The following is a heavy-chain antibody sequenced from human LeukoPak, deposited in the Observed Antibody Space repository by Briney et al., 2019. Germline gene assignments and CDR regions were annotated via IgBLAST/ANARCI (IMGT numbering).Heavy chain of an antibody. J-gene: IGHJ6*03. CDR1: GYTFTSYY. CDR2: INPSDGST. CDR3: ARGTTMGYYYYYMDV. Sequence: ASVKVSCKASGYTFTSYYMHWVRQAPGQGLEWMGIINPSDGSTSYAQKFQGRVTMTRDMSTSTVYMDLSSLRSEDTAVYYCARGTTMGYYYYYMDVWGKGTTVTVSS. V-gene: IGHV1-46*01. D-gene: IGHD1-1*01.